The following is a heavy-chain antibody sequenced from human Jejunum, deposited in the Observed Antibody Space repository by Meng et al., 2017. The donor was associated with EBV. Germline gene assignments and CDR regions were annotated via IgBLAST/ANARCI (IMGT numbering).Heavy chain of an antibody. CDR1: GFTFSDYA. D-gene: IGHD2-8*01. V-gene: IGHV3-23*01. Sequence: EGQLLEFGGGLVQPGGSLRLSCVASGFTFSDYAMSWVRQAPRKGLEWVSTISNSGGNTHYADSVKGRFTISRDNSKNTLYLQMNSLRAEDTAVYYCTKDVGVVLFDYWGQGTLVTVSS. J-gene: IGHJ4*02. CDR3: TKDVGVVLFDY. CDR2: ISNSGGNT.